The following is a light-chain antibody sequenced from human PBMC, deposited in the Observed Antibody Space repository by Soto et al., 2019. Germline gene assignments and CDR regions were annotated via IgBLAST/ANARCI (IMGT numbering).Light chain of an antibody. CDR3: QQSYSTPYT. CDR2: AAS. Sequence: DIQLTQSPSPLSASVGDRVTITCRASQSVSTYLNWYQQKPGKAPSLLIYAASGLQGGVPSRFSGSGSGADFTLTISNLQPEDFATYYCQQSYSTPYTFGQGTKLENK. J-gene: IGKJ2*01. V-gene: IGKV1-39*01. CDR1: QSVSTY.